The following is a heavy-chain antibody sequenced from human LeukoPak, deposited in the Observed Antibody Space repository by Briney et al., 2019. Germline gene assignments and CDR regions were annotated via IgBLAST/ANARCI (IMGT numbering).Heavy chain of an antibody. CDR1: GFSFSSYE. V-gene: IGHV3-48*03. CDR3: VREGLGFAHGFDY. Sequence: GRSLRLSCAASGFSFSSYEMNWVRRAPGKGLEWVSYINDIGDIIYYADSVKGRFTISRDNAKNSLYLQMNSLRAEDTAVYHCVREGLGFAHGFDYWGQGALVTVSS. D-gene: IGHD4-17*01. J-gene: IGHJ4*02. CDR2: INDIGDII.